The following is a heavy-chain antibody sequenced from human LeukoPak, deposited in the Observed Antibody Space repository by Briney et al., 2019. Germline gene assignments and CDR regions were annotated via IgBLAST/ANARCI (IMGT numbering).Heavy chain of an antibody. CDR1: GFTFSSYG. D-gene: IGHD6-13*01. J-gene: IGHJ3*02. CDR3: AKIRIASRDAFDI. V-gene: IGHV3-30*02. CDR2: IRYDGSDK. Sequence: GGSLRLSCAASGFTFSSYGMHWVRQAPGKGLEWVAFIRYDGSDKYYADSVKGRFTISRDNSKNTLYLQMNSLRAEDTAVYYCAKIRIASRDAFDIWGQGTMVTVSS.